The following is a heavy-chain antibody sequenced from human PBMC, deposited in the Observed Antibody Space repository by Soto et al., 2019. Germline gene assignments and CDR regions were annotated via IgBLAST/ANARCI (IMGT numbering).Heavy chain of an antibody. D-gene: IGHD3-3*01. CDR1: GFTFSSYA. CDR3: AKASYYDFWSGYLFDS. J-gene: IGHJ4*02. CDR2: ISGSGGST. V-gene: IGHV3-23*01. Sequence: PGGSLRLSCAASGFTFSSYAMSWVRQAPGKGLEWVSAISGSGGSTYYADSVKGRFTISRDNSKNTLYLQMNSLRAEDTAVYYCAKASYYDFWSGYLFDSWGQGALVTVSS.